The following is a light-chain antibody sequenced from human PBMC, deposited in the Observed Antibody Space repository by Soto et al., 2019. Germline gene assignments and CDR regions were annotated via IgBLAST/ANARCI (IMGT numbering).Light chain of an antibody. CDR2: DAS. V-gene: IGKV3D-15*01. CDR3: QQYESSTRT. CDR1: QSVSSS. Sequence: EILMTQSTVTRSVSPGERATLSCRASQSVSSSLAWHQRKPGQAPRLLIFDASNRATGIPARFSGSGSGADFTLTISRLEPEDFAVYYCQQYESSTRTFGQGTKVDIK. J-gene: IGKJ1*01.